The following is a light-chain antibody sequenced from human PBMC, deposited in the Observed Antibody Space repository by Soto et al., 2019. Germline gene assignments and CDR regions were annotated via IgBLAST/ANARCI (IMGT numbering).Light chain of an antibody. V-gene: IGKV3-20*01. CDR1: QSVSSSY. CDR2: GAS. J-gene: IGKJ1*01. Sequence: IVLTQYPCPLSLSPGERATLSCTASQSVSSSYLACYQQKPGQAPSLLIYGASSRATGIPDRFRGSGSGTDFTLTISRLEPEDFAVYYCQQYGSSPWAFGQGTKV. CDR3: QQYGSSPWA.